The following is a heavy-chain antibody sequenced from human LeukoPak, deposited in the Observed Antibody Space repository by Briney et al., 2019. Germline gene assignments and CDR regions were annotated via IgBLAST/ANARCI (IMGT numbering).Heavy chain of an antibody. V-gene: IGHV3-30*04. CDR2: ISYGGIDK. Sequence: GTSLRLSCAASGFNFSSYAMHWVRQAPGEGLEWVGLISYGGIDKSYADSVKGRFTISRDSSKRTLYLQMNSLRAEDTAMYYCAGESWSDSVAFDIWGLGTMVIVSS. CDR1: GFNFSSYA. J-gene: IGHJ3*02. D-gene: IGHD3-3*01. CDR3: AGESWSDSVAFDI.